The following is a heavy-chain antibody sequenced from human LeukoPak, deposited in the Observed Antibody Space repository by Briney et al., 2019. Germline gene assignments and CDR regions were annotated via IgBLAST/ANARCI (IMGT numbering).Heavy chain of an antibody. D-gene: IGHD4-17*01. Sequence: GESLKISCKGSGYSFTNYWIGWVRQMSGKGLEWMGIIYPGDSDTRYSPSFQGQVTISADKSVSSAYLQWNSLKASDTAMYYCASRTTVPRVDAFNVWGQGTVVTVSS. J-gene: IGHJ3*01. CDR1: GYSFTNYW. V-gene: IGHV5-51*01. CDR2: IYPGDSDT. CDR3: ASRTTVPRVDAFNV.